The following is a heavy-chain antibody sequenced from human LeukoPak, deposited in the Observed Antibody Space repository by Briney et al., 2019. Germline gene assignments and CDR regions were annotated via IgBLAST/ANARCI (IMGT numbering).Heavy chain of an antibody. D-gene: IGHD2-2*01. Sequence: GGSLRLSCAASGFTFSSQAMSWVRQAPGKGLEWVSSISGSGGSTYYADSVKGRFTISRDNSKNTLFLQMNSLRAEDTAVYYCAKDRSCTGSSCNVGSWGQGTMVTVSS. CDR2: ISGSGGST. CDR1: GFTFSSQA. J-gene: IGHJ3*01. CDR3: AKDRSCTGSSCNVGS. V-gene: IGHV3-23*01.